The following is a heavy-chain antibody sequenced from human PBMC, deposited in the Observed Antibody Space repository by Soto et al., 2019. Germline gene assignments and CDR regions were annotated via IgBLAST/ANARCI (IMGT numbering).Heavy chain of an antibody. D-gene: IGHD6-13*01. Sequence: GASVKVSCKASGYTFTGYYMHWVRQAPGQGLEWMGWINPNSGGTNYAQKFQGWVTMTRDTSISTAYMELSRLRSDDTAVYYCARGGSAAAGNHNRGYYYGMDVWGQGTTVTVS. CDR1: GYTFTGYY. CDR2: INPNSGGT. J-gene: IGHJ6*02. CDR3: ARGGSAAAGNHNRGYYYGMDV. V-gene: IGHV1-2*04.